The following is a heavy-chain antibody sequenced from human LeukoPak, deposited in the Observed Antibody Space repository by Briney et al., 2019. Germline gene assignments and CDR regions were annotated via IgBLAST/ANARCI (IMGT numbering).Heavy chain of an antibody. J-gene: IGHJ6*03. CDR1: EYNFGSYW. CDR2: IYPENSDT. Sequence: GESLKLSCEGCEYNFGSYWIAWVRQMPGKGLELVGIIYPENSDTRYSPCFQGQVTISADESISTAYLQWRSLKASDTAMYYCARLPTSNNWYLGGYYMDVWGTGTTVTVSS. D-gene: IGHD6-13*01. CDR3: ARLPTSNNWYLGGYYMDV. V-gene: IGHV5-51*01.